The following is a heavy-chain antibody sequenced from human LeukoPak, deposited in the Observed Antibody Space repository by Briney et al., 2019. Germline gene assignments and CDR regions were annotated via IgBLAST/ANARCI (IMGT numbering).Heavy chain of an antibody. CDR2: IWYDGSNK. D-gene: IGHD3-22*01. CDR1: GFTFSGYS. V-gene: IGHV3-33*08. CDR3: ARAAFAYYYDSQNWFDP. Sequence: PGGSLRLSCAVSGFTFSGYSMNWVRQAPGKGLEWVAVIWYDGSNKYYADSVKGRFTISRDNSKNTLYLQMNSLRAEDTAVYYCARAAFAYYYDSQNWFDPWGQGTLVTVSS. J-gene: IGHJ5*02.